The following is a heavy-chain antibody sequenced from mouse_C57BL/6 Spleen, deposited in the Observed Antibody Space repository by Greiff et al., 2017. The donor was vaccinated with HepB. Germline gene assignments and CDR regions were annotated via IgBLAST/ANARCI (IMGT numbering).Heavy chain of an antibody. CDR2: IDPSDSYT. Sequence: QVQLQQPGAELVMPGASVKLSCKASGYTFTSYWMHWVKQRPGQGLEWIGEIDPSDSYTNYNQQFKGKSTLTVDKSSSTAYMQLSSLTSEDSAVYYCARSPYYYGGSYYFDYWGQGTTLTVSS. CDR3: ARSPYYYGGSYYFDY. V-gene: IGHV1-69*01. J-gene: IGHJ2*01. D-gene: IGHD1-1*02. CDR1: GYTFTSYW.